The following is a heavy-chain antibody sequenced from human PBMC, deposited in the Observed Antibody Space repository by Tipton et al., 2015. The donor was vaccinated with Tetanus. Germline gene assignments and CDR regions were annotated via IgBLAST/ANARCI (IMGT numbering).Heavy chain of an antibody. CDR3: AKAKPVITLAFFDY. D-gene: IGHD3-16*01. V-gene: IGHV3-30*18. CDR2: ISFDGSHK. CDR1: EFTFSRFG. Sequence: RSLRLSCAASEFTFSRFGMHWVRQVPGKGLEWVAGISFDGSHKYYVDSVRGRFTISRDNSQNTLYLQMNSLRPEDTAIYYCAKAKPVITLAFFDYWGQGTVVTVSS. J-gene: IGHJ4*02.